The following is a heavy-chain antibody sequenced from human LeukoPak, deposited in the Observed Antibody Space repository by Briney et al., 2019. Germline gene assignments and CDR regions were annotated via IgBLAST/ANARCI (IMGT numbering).Heavy chain of an antibody. CDR1: GGSISSYY. D-gene: IGHD6-13*01. CDR2: IYYSGST. V-gene: IGHV4-59*01. CDR3: ARGSLSSWNYYGMDV. J-gene: IGHJ6*02. Sequence: SETLSLTCTVSGGSISSYYWSWIRQPPGKGLEWIGYIYYSGSTNYNPSHKSRVTISVDTSKNQFSLKLSSVTAADTAVYYCARGSLSSWNYYGMDVWGQGTTVTVSS.